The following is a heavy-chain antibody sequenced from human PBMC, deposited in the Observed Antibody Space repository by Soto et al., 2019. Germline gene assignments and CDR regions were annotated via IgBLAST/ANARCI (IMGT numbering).Heavy chain of an antibody. D-gene: IGHD1-26*01. CDR1: GFPFSDYT. CDR2: ISFGSSDI. J-gene: IGHJ4*02. V-gene: IGHV3-48*02. CDR3: ARDDGVYIVGAGAFDH. Sequence: EVHLVESGGGLVQPGGSLRLSCAASGFPFSDYTMNWVRQAPGKGLEWISYISFGSSDIYYADSVKGRFTISRDNAKNSLFLQMNNLRDEDTAVYYCARDDGVYIVGAGAFDHWGQGTLVSLSS.